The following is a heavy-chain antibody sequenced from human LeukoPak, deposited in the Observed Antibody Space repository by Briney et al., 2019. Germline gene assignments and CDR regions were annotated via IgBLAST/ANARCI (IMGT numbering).Heavy chain of an antibody. CDR1: GFTFSNYW. J-gene: IGHJ4*02. Sequence: SGGSLRLSCAASGFTFSNYWMHWVRQAPGKRLEWVSRINERATIISYADSVKGRFTISRENARNTLYLQMNSLTAEDTAVYYCVRDLILVWTPGDDFDHWGQGTLVTVSS. CDR3: VRDLILVWTPGDDFDH. CDR2: INERATII. V-gene: IGHV3-74*01. D-gene: IGHD3-16*01.